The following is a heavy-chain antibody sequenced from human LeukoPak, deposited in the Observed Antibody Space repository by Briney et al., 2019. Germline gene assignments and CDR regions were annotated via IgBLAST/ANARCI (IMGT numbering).Heavy chain of an antibody. CDR1: CVILGDYG. Sequence: PCRSLRLSCRASCVILGDYGLSWVRQAPGKGLEWVGFIRSKDNGGTTDYAASLKDRFIISIDDSKNMFYLQMDRLTTEDTAVYYCSRVDGGWLGKGDYCGQGTQVTVCS. J-gene: IGHJ4*02. D-gene: IGHD4-23*01. CDR3: SRVDGGWLGKGDY. V-gene: IGHV3-49*04. CDR2: IRSKDNGGTT.